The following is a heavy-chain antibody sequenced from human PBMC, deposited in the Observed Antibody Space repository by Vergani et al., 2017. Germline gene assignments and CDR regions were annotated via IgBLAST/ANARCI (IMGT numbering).Heavy chain of an antibody. J-gene: IGHJ4*02. D-gene: IGHD3-16*01. CDR1: GFTFDNYA. CDR2: ISGIGSSK. CDR3: AKGLGITLTAVWGGLDS. Sequence: EVHLLESGGGLIQPGGSLRISCAASGFTFDNYAMTWVRQAPGKGLQWVSSISGIGSSKLYEDSLKGPSTISRDNSKNTLFLEMNSLRTEDTATYFWAKGLGITLTAVWGGLDSWGPGTVVLVSS. V-gene: IGHV3-23*01.